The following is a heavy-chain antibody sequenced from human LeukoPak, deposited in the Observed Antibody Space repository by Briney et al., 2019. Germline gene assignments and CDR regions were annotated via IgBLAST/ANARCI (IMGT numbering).Heavy chain of an antibody. Sequence: GGSLRLSCAASGFTFSSYAMHWVRQAPGKGLEYVSAISSSGDNTYFANSVKGRFTISRDNAKNSLYLQMNSLRAEDTAVYYCARDLSSPRFGEFSSYFDYWGQGTLVTVSS. CDR2: ISSSGDNT. V-gene: IGHV3-64*01. CDR3: ARDLSSPRFGEFSSYFDY. CDR1: GFTFSSYA. D-gene: IGHD3-10*01. J-gene: IGHJ4*02.